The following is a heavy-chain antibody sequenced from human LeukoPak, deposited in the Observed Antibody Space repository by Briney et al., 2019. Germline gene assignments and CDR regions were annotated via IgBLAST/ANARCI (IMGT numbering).Heavy chain of an antibody. V-gene: IGHV3-23*01. Sequence: PGGSLRLSXATSGFTFSNYAMGWVRQAPGKGLEWVSAVSSSGNSAFYTDSVRVRVTISRENSKNTILLQMNSLRAEDTAVYHCAKDQRSGEYDYGWGPFDMWGQGTMVTVSS. CDR2: VSSSGNSA. CDR1: GFTFSNYA. D-gene: IGHD3-16*01. J-gene: IGHJ3*02. CDR3: AKDQRSGEYDYGWGPFDM.